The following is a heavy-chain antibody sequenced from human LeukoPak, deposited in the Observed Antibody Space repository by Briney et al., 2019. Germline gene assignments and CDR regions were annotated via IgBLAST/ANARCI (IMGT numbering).Heavy chain of an antibody. CDR2: IDYSGST. D-gene: IGHD1-20*01. Sequence: SETLSLTCTVSGGSISTYYWSWIRQRPGKGPEWIAYIDYSGSTNYNPSLKSRVTISLDMSRTQFSLKLSSVTAADTAVYYCARWPGDITRAFDIWGQGTTVTVSS. V-gene: IGHV4-59*01. CDR1: GGSISTYY. CDR3: ARWPGDITRAFDI. J-gene: IGHJ3*02.